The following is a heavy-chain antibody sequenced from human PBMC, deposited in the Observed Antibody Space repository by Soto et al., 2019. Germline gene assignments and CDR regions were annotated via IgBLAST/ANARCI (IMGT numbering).Heavy chain of an antibody. V-gene: IGHV1-18*01. CDR3: ARVLLWFGSPDXFDF. J-gene: IGHJ4*02. Sequence: KKTRASVKVSCKASGYTFTSYGISWVRQAPGQGLEWMGWISAYNGNTNYAQKLQGRVTMTTDTSTSTAYMELRSLRSDDTAVYYCARVLLWFGSPDXFDFWGQGTLVTVSS. CDR2: ISAYNGNT. CDR1: GYTFTSYG. D-gene: IGHD3-10*01.